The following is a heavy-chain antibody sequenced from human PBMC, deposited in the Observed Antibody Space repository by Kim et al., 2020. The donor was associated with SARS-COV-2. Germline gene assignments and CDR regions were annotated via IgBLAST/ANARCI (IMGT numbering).Heavy chain of an antibody. Sequence: GGSLRLSCAASGFTFSSNSMHWVRQAPGKGLEWVAVISSDGRKTFYADSVKGRFTIFRDNSENTLSLQMNSLRTEDTAVYYCAKDWGYDSGTWLTYWCQGTLVSVSS. CDR1: GFTFSSNS. V-gene: IGHV3-30*18. CDR2: ISSDGRKT. D-gene: IGHD3-10*01. J-gene: IGHJ4*02. CDR3: AKDWGYDSGTWLTY.